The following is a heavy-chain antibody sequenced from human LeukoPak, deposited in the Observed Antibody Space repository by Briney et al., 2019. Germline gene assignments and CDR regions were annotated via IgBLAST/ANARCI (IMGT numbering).Heavy chain of an antibody. CDR2: INPNSGGT. CDR3: ARDAGSSGWYPDY. D-gene: IGHD6-19*01. Sequence: ASVKVSCKASGYTFTGYYMHWVRQAPGQGLEWMGWINPNSGGTSYAQKFQGRVTMTRDTSISTAYMELSRLRSDDTAVYYCARDAGSSGWYPDYWGQGTLVTVSS. J-gene: IGHJ4*02. V-gene: IGHV1-2*02. CDR1: GYTFTGYY.